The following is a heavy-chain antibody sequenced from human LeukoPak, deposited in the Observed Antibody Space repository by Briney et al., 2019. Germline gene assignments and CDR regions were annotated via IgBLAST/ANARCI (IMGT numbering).Heavy chain of an antibody. V-gene: IGHV1-2*02. CDR3: ASYPRSIPTPPFDY. Sequence: ASVKVSCKASGYTFTAQYMHWVRQAPGQGLEWMGWINPNNGDTKYAQSFLGRVTMTRNTSTTTAYMELSSLRSDDTAVYFCASYPRSIPTPPFDYWGQGTLVTVSS. D-gene: IGHD2-21*01. CDR2: INPNNGDT. J-gene: IGHJ4*02. CDR1: GYTFTAQY.